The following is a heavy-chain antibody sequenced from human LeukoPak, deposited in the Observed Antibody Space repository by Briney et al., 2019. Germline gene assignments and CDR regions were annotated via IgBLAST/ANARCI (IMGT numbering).Heavy chain of an antibody. D-gene: IGHD5-24*01. CDR1: GFIFSSYE. Sequence: GGSLRLTCAASGFIFSSYEMNWVRQAPGKGLEWVSYISRSGSTIYYADSVKGRFTISRDNAKNSLYLQMNSLRAEDTAVYYCARDGGRRDDYWGQGTLVTVSS. CDR2: ISRSGSTI. CDR3: ARDGGRRDDY. V-gene: IGHV3-48*03. J-gene: IGHJ4*02.